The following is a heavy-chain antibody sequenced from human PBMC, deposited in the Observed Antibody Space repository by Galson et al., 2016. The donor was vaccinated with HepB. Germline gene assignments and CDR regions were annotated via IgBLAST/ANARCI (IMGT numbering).Heavy chain of an antibody. V-gene: IGHV3-43D*03. J-gene: IGHJ3*01. CDR2: ISWNGYTT. Sequence: SLRLSCAASGFGFDDHAMHWVRQPPGKGLEWVSLISWNGYTTYYSDSVKGRFTISRDNTKDSMYLHMNSLRPEDTALYYCAKDDGSGPVAAFDVWGQGTMVTVSS. CDR3: AKDDGSGPVAAFDV. D-gene: IGHD2-15*01. CDR1: GFGFDDHA.